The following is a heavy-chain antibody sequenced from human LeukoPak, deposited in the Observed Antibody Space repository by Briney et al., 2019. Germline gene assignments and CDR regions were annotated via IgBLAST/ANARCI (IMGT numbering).Heavy chain of an antibody. D-gene: IGHD4-17*01. CDR3: ARGGVGTVTTMDAIDI. CDR1: GYTFTSYY. CDR2: MNPSGGST. Sequence: RASVKVSCKASGYTFTSYYMHWVRQAPGQGLEWMGIMNPSGGSTSYAQKFQGRVTMTRDTSMSTVYMELSSLRSEDTAVYYCARGGVGTVTTMDAIDIWGQGTMVTVSS. J-gene: IGHJ3*02. V-gene: IGHV1-46*01.